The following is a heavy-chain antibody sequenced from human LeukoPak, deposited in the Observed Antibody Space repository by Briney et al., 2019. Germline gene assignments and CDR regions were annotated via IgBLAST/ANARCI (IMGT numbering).Heavy chain of an antibody. CDR3: ARVGYGKNIRTDY. Sequence: PGGSLRLSCAASGFTFSSYSMNWVRQAPGKGLEWVSSISSSSSYIYYADSVKGRFTISRDNAKNSLYLQMNSLRAEDTAVYYCARVGYGKNIRTDYWGQGTLVTVSS. D-gene: IGHD4-17*01. J-gene: IGHJ4*02. CDR1: GFTFSSYS. V-gene: IGHV3-21*01. CDR2: ISSSSSYI.